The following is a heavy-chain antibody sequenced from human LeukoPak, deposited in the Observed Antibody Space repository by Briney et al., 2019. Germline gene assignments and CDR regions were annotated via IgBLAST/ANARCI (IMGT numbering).Heavy chain of an antibody. V-gene: IGHV3-7*03. D-gene: IGHD3-9*01. J-gene: IGHJ6*03. CDR2: IKEDGSDI. CDR1: GFTFSGYR. Sequence: GGSLRLSSAASGFTFSGYRMSWVRQAPGKGLEWVANIKEDGSDIYYVDSVKGRFTISRDNSKNTLYLQMNSLRAEDTAVYYCAKDGGEYYDILTGYYPRLYYMDVWGKGTTVTISS. CDR3: AKDGGEYYDILTGYYPRLYYMDV.